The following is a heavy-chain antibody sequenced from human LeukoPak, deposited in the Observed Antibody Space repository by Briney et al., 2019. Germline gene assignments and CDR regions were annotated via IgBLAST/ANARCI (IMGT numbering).Heavy chain of an antibody. J-gene: IGHJ4*02. V-gene: IGHV3-30-3*01. Sequence: GRSLRLSCAASGFTFSSYTMHWVRQAPGKGLEWVTIISYDGSNKYYADSVRGRFTISRDNSKNTLYLQMNSLRTEDTALYYCARDRGSPYYYDTPDYWGQGTLVTVSS. CDR3: ARDRGSPYYYDTPDY. D-gene: IGHD3-22*01. CDR2: ISYDGSNK. CDR1: GFTFSSYT.